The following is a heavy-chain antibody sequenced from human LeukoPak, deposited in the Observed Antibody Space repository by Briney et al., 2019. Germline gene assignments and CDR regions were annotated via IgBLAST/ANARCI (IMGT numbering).Heavy chain of an antibody. Sequence: SQTLSLTCTVSGGSISSGGYYWSWIRQHPGKGLEWIGYIYYSGRTYYNPSLKSRATISVDTSKNQFSLKLSSVTAADTAVYYCARNSNKYSGGSPLGAFDIWGQGTMVTVSS. CDR1: GGSISSGGYY. J-gene: IGHJ3*02. CDR2: IYYSGRT. D-gene: IGHD2-15*01. V-gene: IGHV4-31*03. CDR3: ARNSNKYSGGSPLGAFDI.